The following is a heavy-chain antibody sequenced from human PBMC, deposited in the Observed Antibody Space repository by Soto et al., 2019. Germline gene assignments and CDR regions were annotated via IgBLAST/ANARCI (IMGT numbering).Heavy chain of an antibody. CDR2: ISSSNNYI. CDR1: GFTFSSYS. CDR3: ARGGCSGGSGYLPDY. J-gene: IGHJ4*02. Sequence: EVQLVESGGGLVKPGGSLRLSCAASGFTFSSYSMNWVRQAPGKGLEWVSFISSSNNYIYYADSVKGRFTISRDNAKNSLYLQMNSLRAEDTAVYYCARGGCSGGSGYLPDYWGQGTLVTVSS. V-gene: IGHV3-21*01. D-gene: IGHD2-15*01.